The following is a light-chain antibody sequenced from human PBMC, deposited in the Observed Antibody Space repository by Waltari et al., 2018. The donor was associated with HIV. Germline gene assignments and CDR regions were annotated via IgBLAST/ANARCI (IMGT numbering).Light chain of an antibody. J-gene: IGKJ1*01. Sequence: EIVVTQFPAALSVSPGERASLSCIASQSVSTNLAWYHQVSGQAPRLLISDSSNRATGVPDRFSGSGSRTHFTLTISSRQSEDSGVYYCQSYSDWPRAFGLGTKVEV. CDR1: QSVSTN. CDR3: QSYSDWPRA. CDR2: DSS. V-gene: IGKV3-15*01.